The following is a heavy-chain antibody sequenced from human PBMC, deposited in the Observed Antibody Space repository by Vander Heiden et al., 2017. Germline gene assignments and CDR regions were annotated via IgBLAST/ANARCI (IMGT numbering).Heavy chain of an antibody. J-gene: IGHJ6*02. CDR1: GDSVSSNSVA. D-gene: IGHD2-8*01. CDR3: ARQNGAMDV. Sequence: QVQLQQSGPGLVNPSQTLSLTCPISGDSVSSNSVAWNWIRQSPSRGLEWLGRTYYRSKWYYEYAASVKSRINMNPDTSKNQFSLHLNSVIPEDTAVYYCARQNGAMDVWGQGTTVTVSS. V-gene: IGHV6-1*01. CDR2: TYYRSKWYY.